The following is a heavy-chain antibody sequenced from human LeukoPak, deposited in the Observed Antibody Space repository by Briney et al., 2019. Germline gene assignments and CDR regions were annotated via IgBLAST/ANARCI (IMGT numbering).Heavy chain of an antibody. J-gene: IGHJ3*01. D-gene: IGHD3-22*01. CDR1: GYTFTAYY. V-gene: IGHV1-2*04. CDR2: INPNSRGT. Sequence: ASVKVSCKASGYTFTAYYMHWVRQAPGQGLEWMGWINPNSRGTNYAQKFQGWVTMTRDTSISTAYMELSRLRSDDTAVYYCARAGNYYDSSGYPFWGQGTMVTVSS. CDR3: ARAGNYYDSSGYPF.